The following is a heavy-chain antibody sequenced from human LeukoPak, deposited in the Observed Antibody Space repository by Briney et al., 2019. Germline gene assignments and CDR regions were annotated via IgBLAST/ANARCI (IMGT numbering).Heavy chain of an antibody. CDR3: VKDRHCIASSGYYYQPRGY. J-gene: IGHJ4*02. V-gene: IGHV3-30*02. Sequence: GGSLRLSCAASGFTFSSYGMHWVRQAPGKGLEWVAFIRYDGSNKYYADSVKGRFTISRDNSKNTLYLQMNSLRAEDTAVYYCVKDRHCIASSGYYYQPRGYWGQGTLVTVSS. CDR2: IRYDGSNK. CDR1: GFTFSSYG. D-gene: IGHD3-22*01.